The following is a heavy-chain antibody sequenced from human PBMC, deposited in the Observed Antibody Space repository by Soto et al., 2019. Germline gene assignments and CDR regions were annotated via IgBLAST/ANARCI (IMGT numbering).Heavy chain of an antibody. CDR2: IIPIFGTA. J-gene: IGHJ4*02. CDR1: GGTFSSYA. V-gene: IGHV1-69*01. D-gene: IGHD3-22*01. CDR3: ARVNRGYDSSGYHFDY. Sequence: QVQLVQSGAEVKKPGASVKVSCKASGGTFSSYAIRWVRQAPGQGLEWMGGIIPIFGTANYAQKFQGRVTITADESTSTAYMELSRLRSEDTAVYYCARVNRGYDSSGYHFDYWVQGTLVTVSS.